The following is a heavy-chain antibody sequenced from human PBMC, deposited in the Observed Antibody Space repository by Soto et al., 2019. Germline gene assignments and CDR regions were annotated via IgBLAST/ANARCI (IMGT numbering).Heavy chain of an antibody. Sequence: GESLKISCKGSGYSFTNYWIGWVRQMPGKGLEWMGIIYPGDSDIRYSPSFQGQVTISADKSISTAYLQWSSLKASDTAMYYCARSNCGSTSCYLAYYYYGMDVWGQGTKVTVSS. CDR3: ARSNCGSTSCYLAYYYYGMDV. J-gene: IGHJ6*02. D-gene: IGHD2-2*01. CDR1: GYSFTNYW. CDR2: IYPGDSDI. V-gene: IGHV5-51*01.